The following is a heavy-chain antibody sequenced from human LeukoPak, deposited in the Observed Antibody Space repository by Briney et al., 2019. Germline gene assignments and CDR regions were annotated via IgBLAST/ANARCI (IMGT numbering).Heavy chain of an antibody. V-gene: IGHV3-7*04. CDR2: IKQDGSEK. Sequence: PGGSLRLSCAASGFSFSNYWMTWVRQAPGKGLEWVANIKQDGSEKYYVDSVKGRFTISRDNAKNSLYLQMSSLRAEDTAVYYCARVAAAVPDQWGQGTLVTVSS. CDR1: GFSFSNYW. D-gene: IGHD6-13*01. CDR3: ARVAAAVPDQ. J-gene: IGHJ5*02.